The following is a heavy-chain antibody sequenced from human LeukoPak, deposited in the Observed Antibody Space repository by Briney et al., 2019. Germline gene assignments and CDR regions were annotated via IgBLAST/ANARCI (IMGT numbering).Heavy chain of an antibody. J-gene: IGHJ6*02. CDR1: GFTFSSYG. Sequence: GGSLRLSCAVSGFTFSSYGMTWVRQAPGKGLEWVSTISGNGDDTYYADSVEGRFTISRDNSKNTLYLQMNSLRAEDTAVYYCAKDKGDGYYDSSGYYSYGMDVWGQGTTVTVSS. D-gene: IGHD3-22*01. CDR2: ISGNGDDT. V-gene: IGHV3-23*01. CDR3: AKDKGDGYYDSSGYYSYGMDV.